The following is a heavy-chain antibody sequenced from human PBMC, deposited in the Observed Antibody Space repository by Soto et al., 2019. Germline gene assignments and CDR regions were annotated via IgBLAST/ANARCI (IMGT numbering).Heavy chain of an antibody. CDR3: ARGPRGLRPYFDH. CDR1: GFTFSTYD. D-gene: IGHD4-17*01. V-gene: IGHV3-13*04. CDR2: IGTGDDT. J-gene: IGHJ4*02. Sequence: PGGSMRLSCAASGFTFSTYDMHWVRQATGKGLEWVSVIGTGDDTYYSGSVKGRFTVSRENARNSLYLQMNSLRAGDTAVYFCARGPRGLRPYFDHWFQVTLVTVSS.